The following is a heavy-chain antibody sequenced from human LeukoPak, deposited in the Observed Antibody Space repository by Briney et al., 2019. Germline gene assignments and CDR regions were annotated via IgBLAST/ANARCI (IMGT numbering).Heavy chain of an antibody. CDR2: IVQTSGGGTT. J-gene: IGHJ4*02. V-gene: IGHV3-15*04. Sequence: GGSLRLSCAASGFTFSSYAMSWVRQAPGKGLEWVGRIVQTSGGGTTEYAAPVKGRFTISRDDSTNTLYLQMYSLKTEDTAVYYCATGFSTATHDGYWGQGTLVTVSS. CDR1: GFTFSSYA. CDR3: ATGFSTATHDGY. D-gene: IGHD3-3*02.